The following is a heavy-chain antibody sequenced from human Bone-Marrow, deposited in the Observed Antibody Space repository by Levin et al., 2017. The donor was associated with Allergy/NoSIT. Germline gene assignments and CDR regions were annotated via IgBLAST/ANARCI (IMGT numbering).Heavy chain of an antibody. Sequence: SETLSLTCTVSGGSIINTGYYWSWIRQHPGTGLEWIGYIYYSGSTFYNPSLKSRVTISVDTSKNQFSLKLSSVTAADTAVYYCALYGSGSHLDYWGQGTLVTVSS. CDR3: ALYGSGSHLDY. J-gene: IGHJ4*02. D-gene: IGHD3-10*01. CDR2: IYYSGST. V-gene: IGHV4-31*03. CDR1: GGSIINTGYY.